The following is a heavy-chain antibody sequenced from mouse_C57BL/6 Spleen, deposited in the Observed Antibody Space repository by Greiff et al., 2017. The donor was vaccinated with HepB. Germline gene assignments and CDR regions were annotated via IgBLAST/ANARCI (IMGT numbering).Heavy chain of an antibody. Sequence: QVHVKQSGAELAKPGASVKLSCKASGYTFTSYWMHWVKQRPGQGLEWIGYINPSSGYTKYNQKFKDKATLTADKSSSTAYMQLSSLTYEDSAVYYCASYDYDQGYYAMDYWGQGTSVTVSS. CDR3: ASYDYDQGYYAMDY. CDR2: INPSSGYT. J-gene: IGHJ4*01. CDR1: GYTFTSYW. D-gene: IGHD2-4*01. V-gene: IGHV1-7*01.